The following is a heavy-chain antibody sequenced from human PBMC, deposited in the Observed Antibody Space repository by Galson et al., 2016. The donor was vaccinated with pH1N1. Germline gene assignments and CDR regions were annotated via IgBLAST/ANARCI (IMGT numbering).Heavy chain of an antibody. J-gene: IGHJ5*01. Sequence: VKVSCKVSKYTFSDIYIHWVQQAPGGGLEYMGLVDPENDETIYAEKFQGRVTITADTSTDTAYMELSRLTSEDTAVYYCAREYSLGELGDWFDSWGQGTLVNVSS. V-gene: IGHV1-69-2*01. CDR1: KYTFSDIY. CDR2: VDPENDET. D-gene: IGHD1-26*01. CDR3: AREYSLGELGDWFDS.